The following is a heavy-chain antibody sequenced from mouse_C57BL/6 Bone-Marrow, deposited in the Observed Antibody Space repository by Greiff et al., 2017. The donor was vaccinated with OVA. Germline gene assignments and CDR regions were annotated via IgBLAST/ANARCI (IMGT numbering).Heavy chain of an antibody. CDR3: ATNWVFAY. Sequence: QVQLQQSGPELVKPGASVKISCKASGYAFSSSWMNWVKQRPGKGLEWIGRIYPGDGDTNYNGKFKGKATLTADKSSSTAYTQLSSLTSEDSAVYFCATNWVFAYWGQGTLVTVSA. V-gene: IGHV1-82*01. CDR1: GYAFSSSW. CDR2: IYPGDGDT. J-gene: IGHJ3*01. D-gene: IGHD4-1*01.